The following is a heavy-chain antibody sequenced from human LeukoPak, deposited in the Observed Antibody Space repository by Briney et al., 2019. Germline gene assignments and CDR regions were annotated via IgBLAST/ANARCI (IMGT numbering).Heavy chain of an antibody. CDR3: ARDQRLYYDFWSNYDSTDY. CDR2: INHSGST. CDR1: GGSFSGYY. Sequence: SVTLSLTCAVYGGSFSGYYWSWIRQPPGKGLEWIGEINHSGSTNYNPSLKSRVTISVDTSKNQFSLKLSSVTAADTAVYYCARDQRLYYDFWSNYDSTDYWGQGTLVTVSS. D-gene: IGHD3-3*01. J-gene: IGHJ4*02. V-gene: IGHV4-34*01.